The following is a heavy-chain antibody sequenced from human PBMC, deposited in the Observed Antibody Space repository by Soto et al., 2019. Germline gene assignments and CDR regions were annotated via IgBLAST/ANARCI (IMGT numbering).Heavy chain of an antibody. CDR2: INPSGGRI. CDR3: ARDGPPTTTGVGPSYTMDV. J-gene: IGHJ6*02. V-gene: IGHV1-46*01. Sequence: QMQLVQSGAEVKKPGASVKVSCKASGYTFTSYQMHWLRQAPGHGLEWMGIINPSGGRITYAPRFQGRVMMTRDTSTNTVYMELRSLRSEDTAVYYCARDGPPTTTGVGPSYTMDVWGQGTTVTVS. D-gene: IGHD3-3*01. CDR1: GYTFTSYQ.